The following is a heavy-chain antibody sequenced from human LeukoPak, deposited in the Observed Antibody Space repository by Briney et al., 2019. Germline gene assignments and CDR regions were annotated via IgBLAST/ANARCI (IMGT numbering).Heavy chain of an antibody. CDR1: GFTFSSYE. CDR3: ARDLITMVRGASTYYYYYGMDV. CDR2: ISSSGSTI. V-gene: IGHV3-48*03. Sequence: GGSLRLSCAASGFTFSSYEMNWVRQAPGKGLEWVSYISSSGSTINYADSLKGRFTISRDNAKNSLYLQMNSLRAEDTAVYYCARDLITMVRGASTYYYYYGMDVWGQGTTVTVSS. D-gene: IGHD3-10*01. J-gene: IGHJ6*02.